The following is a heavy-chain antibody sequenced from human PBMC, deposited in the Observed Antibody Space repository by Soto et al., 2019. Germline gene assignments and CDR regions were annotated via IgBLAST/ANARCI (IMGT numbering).Heavy chain of an antibody. Sequence: GGSLRLSCAASGFTFSSYSMNWVRQAPGKGLEWVSYISSSSSTIYYADSVKGRFTISRDNAKNSLYLQMNSLRAEDTAVYYCARSLGSYYDFWSGYYADYWGQGTLVTVSS. CDR3: ARSLGSYYDFWSGYYADY. D-gene: IGHD3-3*01. V-gene: IGHV3-48*01. CDR1: GFTFSSYS. J-gene: IGHJ4*02. CDR2: ISSSSSTI.